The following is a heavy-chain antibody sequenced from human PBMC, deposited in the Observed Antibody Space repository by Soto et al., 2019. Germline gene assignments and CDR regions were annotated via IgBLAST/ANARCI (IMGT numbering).Heavy chain of an antibody. D-gene: IGHD6-19*01. V-gene: IGHV4-39*01. CDR1: GGSISSSSYY. CDR2: IYYSGST. Sequence: QLQLQESGPGLVKPSETLSLTCTVSGGSISSSSYYWGWIRQPPGKGLEWIGSIYYSGSTYYNPSLKRRVTISVDTSKNQFSLKLSSVTAADTAVYYCATEKWLVRSPFFDYWGQGTLVTVSS. CDR3: ATEKWLVRSPFFDY. J-gene: IGHJ4*02.